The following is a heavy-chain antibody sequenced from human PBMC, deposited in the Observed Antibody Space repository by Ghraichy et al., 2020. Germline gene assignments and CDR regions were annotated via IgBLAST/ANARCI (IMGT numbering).Heavy chain of an antibody. V-gene: IGHV3-66*01. CDR2: IYNGGST. Sequence: GGSLRLSCAVSGFTVSSNYMSWVRQAPGKGLDWVSVIYNGGSTYYADSVKGRFNISRDNSKNMLYLQMNSLRAEDTAVYYCAREGRVAVAGLDWSLCYFDYWGQGTLVTVSS. D-gene: IGHD6-19*01. CDR3: AREGRVAVAGLDWSLCYFDY. J-gene: IGHJ4*02. CDR1: GFTVSSNY.